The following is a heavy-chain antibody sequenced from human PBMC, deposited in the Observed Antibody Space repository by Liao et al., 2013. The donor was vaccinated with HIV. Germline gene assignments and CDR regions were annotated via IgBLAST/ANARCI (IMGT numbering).Heavy chain of an antibody. J-gene: IGHJ6*03. V-gene: IGHV4-59*12. Sequence: QVQLQESGPGLVKPSETLSLTCTVSGGSIRNYYWNWIRQPPGKGLEWIAYIYFSGTTNYNPSLKSRATISVDTSENQLSLKLNSVTAADTAVYFCARERRYSGYDSRFYMDVWGKGTTVAVS. CDR1: GGSIRNYY. CDR3: ARERRYSGYDSRFYMDV. CDR2: IYFSGTT. D-gene: IGHD5-12*01.